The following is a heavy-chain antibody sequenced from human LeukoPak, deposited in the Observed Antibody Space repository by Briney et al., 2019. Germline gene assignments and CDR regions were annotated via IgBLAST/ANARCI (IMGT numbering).Heavy chain of an antibody. D-gene: IGHD2-15*01. CDR1: GFTFSSYA. Sequence: GGSLRLSCAASGFTFSSYAMHWVRQAPGKGLEWVAVISYDGSNKYYADSVKGRFTISRDNSKNTLYLQMNSLRAEDTAMFYCARGTRADCSGGSCHRHSYYGMDVWGQGTTVTVSS. J-gene: IGHJ6*02. V-gene: IGHV3-30-3*01. CDR3: ARGTRADCSGGSCHRHSYYGMDV. CDR2: ISYDGSNK.